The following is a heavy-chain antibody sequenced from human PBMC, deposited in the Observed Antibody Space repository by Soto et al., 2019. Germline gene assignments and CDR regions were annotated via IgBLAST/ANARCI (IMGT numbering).Heavy chain of an antibody. CDR2: IYYSGST. Sequence: QLQLQESGPGLVQPSETLSLTCTVSGGSISSSSYYWGWIRQPPGQGLEWIGSIYYSGSTYYNPSLKSRVTISVDTSKNQFSLKLSSVTAADTAVYYCARDHNGERDYWGQGTLVTVSS. CDR1: GGSISSSSYY. J-gene: IGHJ4*02. CDR3: ARDHNGERDY. V-gene: IGHV4-39*02. D-gene: IGHD3-10*01.